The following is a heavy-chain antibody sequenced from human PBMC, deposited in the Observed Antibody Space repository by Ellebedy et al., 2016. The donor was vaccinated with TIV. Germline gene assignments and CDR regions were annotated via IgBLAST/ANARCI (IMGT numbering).Heavy chain of an antibody. CDR1: GYIFTRYY. V-gene: IGHV1-46*01. CDR2: INPRSGDI. Sequence: ASVKVSXXASGYIFTRYYIHWVRRAPGQGLEWMGIINPRSGDISYAQKFQGRVTVTRDTSTSTVYMELTSLRSEDTTVYYCARDDRDDTSDYYAFDIWGQGTMLTVSS. J-gene: IGHJ3*02. D-gene: IGHD3-22*01. CDR3: ARDDRDDTSDYYAFDI.